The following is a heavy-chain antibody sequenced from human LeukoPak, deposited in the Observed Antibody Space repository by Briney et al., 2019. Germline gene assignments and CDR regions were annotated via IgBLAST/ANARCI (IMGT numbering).Heavy chain of an antibody. CDR1: GFTFSDYY. V-gene: IGHV3-11*01. Sequence: GGSLRLSCAASGFTFSDYYMSWIRQAPGEGLEWVSYISSSGSTIYYTDSVKGRFTISRDNAKNSLYLQMNSLRAEDTAVYYCARPGYSGYDYYFDYWGQGTLVTVSS. CDR2: ISSSGSTI. D-gene: IGHD5-12*01. CDR3: ARPGYSGYDYYFDY. J-gene: IGHJ4*02.